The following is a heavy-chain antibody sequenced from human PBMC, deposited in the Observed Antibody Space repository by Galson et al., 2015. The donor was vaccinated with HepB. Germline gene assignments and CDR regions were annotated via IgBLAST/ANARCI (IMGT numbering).Heavy chain of an antibody. D-gene: IGHD3-16*01. CDR2: IYPNNGDT. CDR3: VRGGGLQMLYSFDF. Sequence: SVKVSCKASGYTFTDKYIHWVRQAPGQGLEWMGWIYPNNGDTNYAQRFQGRVTMTRDTSISTAYMELSSLTSDDTALFFCVRGGGLQMLYSFDFWGQGTLVTVSS. CDR1: GYTFTDKY. J-gene: IGHJ4*02. V-gene: IGHV1-2*02.